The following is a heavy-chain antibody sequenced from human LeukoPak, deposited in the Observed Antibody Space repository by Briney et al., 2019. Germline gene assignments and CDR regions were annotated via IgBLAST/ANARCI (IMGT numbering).Heavy chain of an antibody. Sequence: SETLSLTCAVYGGSFSGYYWSWIRQPPGKGLEWIGEINHSGSTNYNPSLKSRVTISVDTSKIQFSLKLSSVTAADTAVYYCARGEWELLYYFDYWGQGTLVTVSS. CDR2: INHSGST. CDR3: ARGEWELLYYFDY. J-gene: IGHJ4*02. D-gene: IGHD1-26*01. V-gene: IGHV4-34*01. CDR1: GGSFSGYY.